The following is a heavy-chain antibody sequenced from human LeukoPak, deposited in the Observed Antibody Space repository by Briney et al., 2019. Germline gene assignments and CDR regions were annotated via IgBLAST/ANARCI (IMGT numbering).Heavy chain of an antibody. D-gene: IGHD6-13*01. CDR3: GRGGKVEQLVLAR. Sequence: PGGSLRLSCAASGFTFSSYSMNWVRQAPGKGPEWVSYISSSSSTIFYADSVKGRFTISRDNAKNSLYLQMNSLRAEDTAVYYCGRGGKVEQLVLARWGQGSLVTVSS. V-gene: IGHV3-48*01. CDR1: GFTFSSYS. J-gene: IGHJ4*02. CDR2: ISSSSSTI.